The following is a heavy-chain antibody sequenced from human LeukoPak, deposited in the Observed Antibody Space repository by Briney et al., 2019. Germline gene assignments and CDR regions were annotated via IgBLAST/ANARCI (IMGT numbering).Heavy chain of an antibody. V-gene: IGHV3-30-3*01. D-gene: IGHD3-10*01. J-gene: IGHJ4*02. Sequence: GRSLRLSCAASGVTFSTYAMHWVRQGPGKGLEWVAVMSYDGSRRYYADSVKGRFTISSDNSKNTLYLQMSSLGAEDTAVYYCARTTPPHSSGSGSYALGYWGQGSLVTVPS. CDR1: GVTFSTYA. CDR2: MSYDGSRR. CDR3: ARTTPPHSSGSGSYALGY.